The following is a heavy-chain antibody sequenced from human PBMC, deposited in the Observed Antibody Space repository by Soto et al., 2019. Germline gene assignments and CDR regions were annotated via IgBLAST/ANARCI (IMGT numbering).Heavy chain of an antibody. CDR1: GFTFSSYT. CDR3: AREYGLAVVAPGD. CDR2: ISYDGSDK. Sequence: GGSLRLSCAASGFTFSSYTMHWVRQTPGKGLERVAVISYDGSDKYYADSVKGRFTISRDNSKNTLYLQMNSLRREDTSVYYGAREYGLAVVAPGDWGQRILVTVSS. J-gene: IGHJ4*02. V-gene: IGHV3-30*04. D-gene: IGHD3-22*01.